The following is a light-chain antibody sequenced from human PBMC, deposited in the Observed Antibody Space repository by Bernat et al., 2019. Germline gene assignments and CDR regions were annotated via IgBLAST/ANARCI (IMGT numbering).Light chain of an antibody. V-gene: IGKV1-9*01. J-gene: IGKJ5*01. Sequence: DIQLTQSPPFLSASVGDRVTITCGASQVIGIYLDWYQQKPGKAPKLLIYGASTLQTGVPSRFSGSGSGTEFTLIISSLQPEDFATFYCQQLNNFPITFGQGTRLEIK. CDR2: GAS. CDR3: QQLNNFPIT. CDR1: QVIGIY.